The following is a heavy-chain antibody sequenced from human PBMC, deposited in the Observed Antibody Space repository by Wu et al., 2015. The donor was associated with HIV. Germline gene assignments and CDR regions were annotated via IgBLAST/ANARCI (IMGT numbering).Heavy chain of an antibody. CDR1: GYSFNAYY. CDR3: ATWGRVGEIEIIPLVISGVDP. D-gene: IGHD3-16*01. CDR2: INPHTGDT. J-gene: IGHJ5*02. V-gene: IGHV1-2*02. Sequence: QVQLVQSGTEVKRPGASVTVSCKASGYSFNAYYIHWVRQAPGQGLEWMGWINPHTGDTDYGQNFQGRVTFTRDTSLTTVYMELRRLRSDDTAVYFCATWGRVGEIEIIPLVISGVDPWGQGTQVIVSS.